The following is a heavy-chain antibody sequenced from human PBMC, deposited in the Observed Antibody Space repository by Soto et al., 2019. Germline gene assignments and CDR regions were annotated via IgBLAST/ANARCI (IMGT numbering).Heavy chain of an antibody. CDR2: ILHTGHT. J-gene: IGHJ4*02. CDR3: ARSPRRVDGKWFLDY. CDR1: GDSFSSSNW. D-gene: IGHD3-22*01. V-gene: IGHV4-4*02. Sequence: QVQLQESGPRLVKPSGTLSLTCGVSGDSFSSSNWWTWVRQPPGKGLEWIGDILHTGHTAYSPSLRSRVTISIDTSKKEFSLNLTSVTATDTAVYYCARSPRRVDGKWFLDYWGQGALVTVSS.